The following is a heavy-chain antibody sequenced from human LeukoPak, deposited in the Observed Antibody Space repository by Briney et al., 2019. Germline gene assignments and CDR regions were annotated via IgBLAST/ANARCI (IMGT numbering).Heavy chain of an antibody. D-gene: IGHD5-18*01. V-gene: IGHV3-23*01. Sequence: PGGCLRLSCAASGLTFSCFAMSWVSRAQGEGLEWVSTIRESDGATFYADSVKGRFTISRDNSMQTLYLQMTSLRAEDTALYYCAKANGGSSYGYWDYWGQGTLVTVSS. CDR1: GLTFSCFA. CDR3: AKANGGSSYGYWDY. J-gene: IGHJ4*02. CDR2: IRESDGAT.